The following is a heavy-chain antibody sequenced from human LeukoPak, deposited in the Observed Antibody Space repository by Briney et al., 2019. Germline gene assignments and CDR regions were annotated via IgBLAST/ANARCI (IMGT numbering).Heavy chain of an antibody. CDR1: GFTFSTYS. D-gene: IGHD4-23*01. Sequence: GGSLRLSCAASGFTFSTYSMNWVRQAPGEGLEWVSSISSSSSYMYYADSVKGRFTISRDNAKDSLFLQMNSLRAEDTAVYYCARDLGTVVTNLHGYWGQGTLVTVSS. J-gene: IGHJ4*02. CDR3: ARDLGTVVTNLHGY. V-gene: IGHV3-21*01. CDR2: ISSSSSYM.